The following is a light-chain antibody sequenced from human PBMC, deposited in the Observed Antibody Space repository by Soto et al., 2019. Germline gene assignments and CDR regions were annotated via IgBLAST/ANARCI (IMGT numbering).Light chain of an antibody. J-gene: IGLJ2*01. Sequence: QSVLTQPASVSGSPGQSITISCTGTSSDVGGYNYVSWYQHHPGKAPRLMIYEVSNRPSGVSNRFSGSKSGNTASLTISGLQAEDEADYYCNSYTSSSTQLFGGGTKVTVL. CDR2: EVS. CDR1: SSDVGGYNY. V-gene: IGLV2-14*01. CDR3: NSYTSSSTQL.